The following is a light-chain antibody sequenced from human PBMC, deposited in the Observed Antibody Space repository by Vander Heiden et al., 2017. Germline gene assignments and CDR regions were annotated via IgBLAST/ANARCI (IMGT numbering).Light chain of an antibody. V-gene: IGLV3-25*03. CDR1: ALPKQY. Sequence: SSDLTQPPSVSVPPGQTARITCAGDALPKQYAYWYQQTPGQAPLLVIYKETERPSGIPERFSGASSGTTVTWNIGGVQAEDEADDDGQSTDIRGASGLFGGGTKLTVL. J-gene: IGLJ2*01. CDR2: KET. CDR3: QSTDIRGASGL.